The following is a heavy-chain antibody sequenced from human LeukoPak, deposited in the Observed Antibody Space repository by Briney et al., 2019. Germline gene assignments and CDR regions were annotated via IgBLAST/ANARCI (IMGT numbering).Heavy chain of an antibody. D-gene: IGHD1-26*01. CDR1: GFTFDDYA. CDR3: AKDPTPYSGSDKYFQH. Sequence: GRSLRLSCAASGFTFDDYAMHWVRQAPGKGLEGVSLISWDGGSTYYADSVKRRFTISRDNSKNSLYLQMNSLRAEDTALYYCAKDPTPYSGSDKYFQHWGQGTLVTVSS. J-gene: IGHJ1*01. CDR2: ISWDGGST. V-gene: IGHV3-43D*03.